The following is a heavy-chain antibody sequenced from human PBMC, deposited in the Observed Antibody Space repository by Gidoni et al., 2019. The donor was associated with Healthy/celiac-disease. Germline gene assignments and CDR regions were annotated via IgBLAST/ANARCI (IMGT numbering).Heavy chain of an antibody. Sequence: EVQLVASGGGLVQPGGPLRLPCAASGFPFRSYSMNWARQAPGKGLEWVSYISSSSSTIYYADSVKGRFTISRDNAKNSLYLQMNSLRDEDTAVYYCAVMGADGYNFDYWGQGTLVTVSS. CDR1: GFPFRSYS. CDR2: ISSSSSTI. V-gene: IGHV3-48*02. J-gene: IGHJ4*02. D-gene: IGHD5-12*01. CDR3: AVMGADGYNFDY.